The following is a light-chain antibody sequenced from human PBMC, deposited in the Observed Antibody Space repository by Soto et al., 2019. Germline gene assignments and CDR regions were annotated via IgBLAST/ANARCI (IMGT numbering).Light chain of an antibody. CDR2: EVR. J-gene: IGLJ1*01. CDR1: STDFVSNNR. Sequence: QSVLTQPPSVSGSPGQSVTISCTGTSTDFVSNNRVSWYQQPPGTAPKLLIYEVRKRPSGVPDRFSGSKSGNTASLTISGLQAADEADYYCSLYTSENTYVFGTGTKLTVL. CDR3: SLYTSENTYV. V-gene: IGLV2-18*01.